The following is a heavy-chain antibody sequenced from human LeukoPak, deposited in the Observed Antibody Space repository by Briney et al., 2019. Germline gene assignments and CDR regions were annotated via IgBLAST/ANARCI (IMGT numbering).Heavy chain of an antibody. D-gene: IGHD1-14*01. Sequence: ASVKVSCKTSGYTFTGYYMHWVRQAPGQGLEWMGRINPNSGDTNYAQKFQGRVTMTGDTSITTAYMELNSLRSDDTAVSYCAKAKPQGSDRDFDYWGQGTLVTVSS. J-gene: IGHJ4*02. V-gene: IGHV1-2*06. CDR1: GYTFTGYY. CDR2: INPNSGDT. CDR3: AKAKPQGSDRDFDY.